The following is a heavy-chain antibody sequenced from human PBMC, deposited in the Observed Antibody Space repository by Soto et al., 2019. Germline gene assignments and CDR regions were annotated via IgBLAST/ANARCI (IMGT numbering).Heavy chain of an antibody. Sequence: PSETLSLTCAASGGSISSSYWWSWVRQPPGKGLEWIGEILHRGDTNYNPSLKSRVTMSVDKSKNQFSLKLSSVTAADTAVYYCARAGDNRGYAVPWGQGTLVT. D-gene: IGHD3-22*01. CDR1: GGSISSSYW. CDR2: ILHRGDT. V-gene: IGHV4-4*02. J-gene: IGHJ5*02. CDR3: ARAGDNRGYAVP.